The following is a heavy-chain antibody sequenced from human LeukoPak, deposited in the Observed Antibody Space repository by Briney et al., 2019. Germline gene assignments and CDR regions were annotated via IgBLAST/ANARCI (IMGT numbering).Heavy chain of an antibody. J-gene: IGHJ4*02. Sequence: SETLSLTCTVSGGSISSGGYYWSWIRQPPGKGLEWIGYIYHSGSTYYNPSLKSRVTISVDTSKNQFSLKLSSVTAADTAVYYCARRFRGNSEIYYFDYWGQGTLVTVSS. CDR1: GGSISSGGYY. CDR3: ARRFRGNSEIYYFDY. CDR2: IYHSGST. D-gene: IGHD4-23*01. V-gene: IGHV4-30-2*01.